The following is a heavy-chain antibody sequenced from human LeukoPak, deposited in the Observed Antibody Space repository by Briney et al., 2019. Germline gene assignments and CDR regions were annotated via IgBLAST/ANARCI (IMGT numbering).Heavy chain of an antibody. CDR1: GGSFSGYY. Sequence: SETLSLTCAVYGGSFSGYYWSWIRQPPGKGLEWIGEINHSGSTNYNPSLKSRVTISVDTSKNQFSLKLSSVTAADTAVYYCARDYYYGSGSYYKGKGWFDPWGQGTLVTVSS. V-gene: IGHV4-34*01. J-gene: IGHJ5*02. D-gene: IGHD3-10*01. CDR3: ARDYYYGSGSYYKGKGWFDP. CDR2: INHSGST.